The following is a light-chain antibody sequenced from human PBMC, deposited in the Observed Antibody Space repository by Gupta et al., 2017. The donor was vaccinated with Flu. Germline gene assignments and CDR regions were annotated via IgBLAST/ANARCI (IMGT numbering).Light chain of an antibody. CDR3: QQENSYPWT. CDR1: QSISSW. CDR2: KAS. Sequence: PSTLSASVGDRVTITCRASQSISSWLAWYQKKPGQGPKLLIYKASKVENGVPSRFSGSGSGTDFTLTISSRQPDDFATYYCQQENSYPWTFGQGTTVEIK. V-gene: IGKV1-5*03. J-gene: IGKJ1*01.